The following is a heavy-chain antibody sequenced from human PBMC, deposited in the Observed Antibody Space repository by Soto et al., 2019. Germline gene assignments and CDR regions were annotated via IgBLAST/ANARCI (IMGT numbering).Heavy chain of an antibody. V-gene: IGHV4-39*01. CDR2: VYYSGST. J-gene: IGHJ4*02. CDR1: GGSVSSSSYY. Sequence: SETLSLTCTLSGGSVSSSSYYWGWVRQPPGKGLEWIGSVYYSGSTFYNPSLESRVTISVDKSKNQFSLKLMSLSAADTAVYYCGRLEGLATISYYFDYWGQGALVTVSS. CDR3: GRLEGLATISYYFDY. D-gene: IGHD3-9*01.